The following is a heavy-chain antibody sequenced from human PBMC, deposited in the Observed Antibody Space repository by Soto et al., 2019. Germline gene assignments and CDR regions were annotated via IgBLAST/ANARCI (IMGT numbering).Heavy chain of an antibody. J-gene: IGHJ3*02. CDR3: AREYYDILTGSNDAFDI. CDR1: GGSFSCYY. D-gene: IGHD3-9*01. Sequence: SETLSLTCAVYGGSFSCYYWSWIRQPPGKGLEWIGEINHSGSTNYNPSLKSRVTISVDTSKNQFSLKLSSVTAADTAVYYCAREYYDILTGSNDAFDIWGQGTMVTVSS. CDR2: INHSGST. V-gene: IGHV4-34*01.